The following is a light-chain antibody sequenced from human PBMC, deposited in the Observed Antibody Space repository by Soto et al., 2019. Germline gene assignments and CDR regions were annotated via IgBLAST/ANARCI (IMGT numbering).Light chain of an antibody. Sequence: QSALTQPASVSGSPGQSITISCTGTNSDVGTYNFVSWYQQHPGKLPKLMIFDVSRRPSGVSDRFSGSKSGNTASLTISGLQAEDEGDYYCLSYTSSSTPVFGSGTKVTVL. CDR3: LSYTSSSTPV. J-gene: IGLJ1*01. CDR1: NSDVGTYNF. V-gene: IGLV2-14*03. CDR2: DVS.